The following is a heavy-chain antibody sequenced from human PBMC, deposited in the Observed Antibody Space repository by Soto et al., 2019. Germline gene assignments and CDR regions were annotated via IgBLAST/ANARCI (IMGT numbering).Heavy chain of an antibody. CDR2: IYHSGST. D-gene: IGHD3-3*01. J-gene: IGHJ6*02. V-gene: IGHV4-4*02. CDR1: GGSISSSNW. CDR3: AREYYDFWSVTYSYYGLDV. Sequence: SETLSLTCAVSGGSISSSNWWSWVRQPPGKGLEWIGEIYHSGSTNYNPSLKSRVTISVDKSKNQFSLKLSSVTAADTAVYYCAREYYDFWSVTYSYYGLDVWGQGTTVTVSS.